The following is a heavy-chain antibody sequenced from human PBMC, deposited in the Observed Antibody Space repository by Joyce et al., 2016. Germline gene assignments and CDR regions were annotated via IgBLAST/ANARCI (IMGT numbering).Heavy chain of an antibody. J-gene: IGHJ4*02. V-gene: IGHV4-31*01. D-gene: IGHD1-26*01. CDR2: INYSGNT. CDR1: GGSISDGGYY. CDR3: ARVPLSSAFDY. Sequence: QVQLQESGPGLVQPSQTLSLTCGGSGGSISDGGYYWRWIRQRPGQGLEWIGYINYSGNTYYNPSLKSLLTISIDRSKNQFSLRLTSVTAADTAVYYCARVPLSSAFDYWGQGILVTVSS.